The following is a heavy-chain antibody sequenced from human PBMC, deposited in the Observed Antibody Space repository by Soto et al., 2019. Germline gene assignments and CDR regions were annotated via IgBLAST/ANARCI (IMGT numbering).Heavy chain of an antibody. Sequence: ESGGGVVQPGRSLRLSCAASGFTFSSYAMHWVRQAPGKGLEWVAVISYDGSNKYYADSVKGRFTISRDNSKNTLYLQMNSLRAEDTAVYYCARDRYCSSTSCYFYSDYYYYYGMDVWGQGTTVTVSS. V-gene: IGHV3-30-3*01. J-gene: IGHJ6*02. CDR3: ARDRYCSSTSCYFYSDYYYYYGMDV. CDR2: ISYDGSNK. D-gene: IGHD2-2*01. CDR1: GFTFSSYA.